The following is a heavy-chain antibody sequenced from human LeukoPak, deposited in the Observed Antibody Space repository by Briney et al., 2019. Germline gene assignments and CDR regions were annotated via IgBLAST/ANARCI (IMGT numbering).Heavy chain of an antibody. CDR3: TTGRPPYYYYGMDV. J-gene: IGHJ6*02. CDR2: IKQDGSEK. Sequence: GGSLRLSCAASGFTFSSYWMSWVRQAPGKGLEWVANIKQDGSEKYYVDSVKGRFTISRDNAKNSLYLQMNSLRAEDTAVYYCTTGRPPYYYYGMDVWGQGTTVTVSS. V-gene: IGHV3-7*01. CDR1: GFTFSSYW.